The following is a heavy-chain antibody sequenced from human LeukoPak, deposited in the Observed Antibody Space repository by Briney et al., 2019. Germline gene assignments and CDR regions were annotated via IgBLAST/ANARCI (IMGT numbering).Heavy chain of an antibody. CDR3: ARDEAYSYGHNHYYYGMDV. V-gene: IGHV3-30-3*01. Sequence: GGSLRLSCAASGFTFSSYAMHWVRQAPGKGLEWVAVISYDGSNKYYADSVKDRFTISRDNSKNTLYLQMNSLRAEDTAVYYCARDEAYSYGHNHYYYGMDVWGQGTTVTVSS. CDR2: ISYDGSNK. D-gene: IGHD5-18*01. J-gene: IGHJ6*02. CDR1: GFTFSSYA.